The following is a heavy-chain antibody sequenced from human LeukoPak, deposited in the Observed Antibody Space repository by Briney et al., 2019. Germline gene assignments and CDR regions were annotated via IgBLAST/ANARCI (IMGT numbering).Heavy chain of an antibody. Sequence: GGSLRLSCAASGFIFSNYAMTWVRQAPGKGLEWVSILGGLSESVYYPDSVKGRFTVSRDNSKDTLYLEIDSLRGEDTATYYCARRWLGDPYGMDVWGQGTTVTVSS. J-gene: IGHJ6*02. CDR3: ARRWLGDPYGMDV. D-gene: IGHD3-10*01. CDR1: GFIFSNYA. V-gene: IGHV3-23*01. CDR2: LGGLSESV.